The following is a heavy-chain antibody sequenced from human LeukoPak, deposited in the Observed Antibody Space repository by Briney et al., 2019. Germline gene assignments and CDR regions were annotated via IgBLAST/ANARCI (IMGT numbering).Heavy chain of an antibody. Sequence: GGSLRLSCAASGFTFSDYSMSWVRQAPGKGLEWVSSISDDSVYIYYADSVEGRFTISRDNSKNTLYLQMNSLRAEDTAVYYCARGFLFDYWGQGTLVTVSS. CDR1: GFTFSDYS. V-gene: IGHV3-21*01. CDR3: ARGFLFDY. CDR2: ISDDSVYI. D-gene: IGHD2/OR15-2a*01. J-gene: IGHJ4*02.